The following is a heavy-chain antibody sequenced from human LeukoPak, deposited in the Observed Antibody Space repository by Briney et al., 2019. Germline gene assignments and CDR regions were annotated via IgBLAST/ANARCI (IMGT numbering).Heavy chain of an antibody. Sequence: TSETLSLTCTVSGGSISSGSYYWSWIRQPAGKGLEWIGRIYTSGSTNYNPSLESRVTISVDTSKNQFSLKLSSVTAADTAVYYCARGQYGSGSYYNHFDYWGQGTLVTVSS. CDR1: GGSISSGSYY. D-gene: IGHD3-10*01. J-gene: IGHJ4*02. CDR2: IYTSGST. CDR3: ARGQYGSGSYYNHFDY. V-gene: IGHV4-61*02.